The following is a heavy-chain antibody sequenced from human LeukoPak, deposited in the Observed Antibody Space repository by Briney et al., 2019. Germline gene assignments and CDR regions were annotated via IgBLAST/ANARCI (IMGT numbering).Heavy chain of an antibody. V-gene: IGHV3-30*03. CDR2: ISYDESIK. Sequence: GGSLRLSCTASGFTFSSYGMHWVRQAPGEGLEWVAVISYDESIKYYADPVKGRFTVSRDNSKNTLYLQMNSLRAEDTAVYYCARGEPDTAKVDGRSRYYFDYWGQGTLVTVSS. J-gene: IGHJ4*02. CDR3: ARGEPDTAKVDGRSRYYFDY. CDR1: GFTFSSYG. D-gene: IGHD5-18*01.